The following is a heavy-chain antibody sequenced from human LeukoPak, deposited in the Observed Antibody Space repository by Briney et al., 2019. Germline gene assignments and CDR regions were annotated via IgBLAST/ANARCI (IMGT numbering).Heavy chain of an antibody. D-gene: IGHD2-2*01. CDR3: AGSSSTHDAFDI. CDR1: GGTFSSYA. J-gene: IGHJ3*02. Sequence: GASVKVSCKASGGTFSSYAISWVRQAPGQGLEWLGGIIPIFDTTNYAQKFQGRVTITADESTSTAYMELSSLRSEDTAIYYCAGSSSTHDAFDIWGQGTMVTVSS. V-gene: IGHV1-69*01. CDR2: IIPIFDTT.